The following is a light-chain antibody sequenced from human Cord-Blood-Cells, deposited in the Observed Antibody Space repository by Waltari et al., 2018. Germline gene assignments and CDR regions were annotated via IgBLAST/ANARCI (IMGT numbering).Light chain of an antibody. V-gene: IGLV2-8*01. J-gene: IGLJ3*02. Sequence: QSALTQPPSASGSPGQSVTISCTGTSSDVGGYNYVSWYQQHPGKAPKLMIYEVSKRPSGVPDRCAGSKSGNTASLTVSVLQAEDEADYCCSSYAGSNNVVFGGGTKLTVL. CDR3: SSYAGSNNVV. CDR1: SSDVGGYNY. CDR2: EVS.